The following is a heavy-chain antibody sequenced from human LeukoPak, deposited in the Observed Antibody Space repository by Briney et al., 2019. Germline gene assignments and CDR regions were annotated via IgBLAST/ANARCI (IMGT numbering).Heavy chain of an antibody. D-gene: IGHD6-19*01. CDR1: GGSISRYF. V-gene: IGHV4-59*08. CDR3: ARLIAVAGTFYYFDY. J-gene: IGHJ4*02. Sequence: PSETLSLTCTVSGGSISRYFWTWVRLPPIKGLEWIGYISSSGSTSYNPSLTSRVAISIDTSKNHFSLNLSSVTAADTAVYYCARLIAVAGTFYYFDYWGQRTLVTVSS. CDR2: ISSSGST.